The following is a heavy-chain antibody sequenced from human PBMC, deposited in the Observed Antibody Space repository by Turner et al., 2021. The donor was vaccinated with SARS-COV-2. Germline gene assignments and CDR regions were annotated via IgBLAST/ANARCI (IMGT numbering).Heavy chain of an antibody. CDR3: ARLKDTAMDYDGMDV. Sequence: LQLRESGPGLVKPSATLYLTCSIPGGSICSSTYYGGGIRQPPGKGLEWLGRIYYSGITYYNPALKSRVTMSGEISKNQFSLKLSFVTAADTVVYYCARLKDTAMDYDGMDVWGQGTTVTVSS. J-gene: IGHJ6*02. D-gene: IGHD5-18*01. CDR1: GGSICSSTYY. V-gene: IGHV4-39*01. CDR2: IYYSGIT.